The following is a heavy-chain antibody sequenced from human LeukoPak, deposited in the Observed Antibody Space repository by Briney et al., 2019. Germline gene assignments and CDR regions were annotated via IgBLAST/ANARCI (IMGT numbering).Heavy chain of an antibody. V-gene: IGHV3-33*08. CDR3: ARGPIAVAGTPSIYQH. CDR2: IWSDGSIK. D-gene: IGHD6-19*01. J-gene: IGHJ1*01. CDR1: GFTFSSYA. Sequence: PGRSLRLSCAASGFTFSSYAMHWVRQAPGKGLEWVAVIWSDGSIKYYADSVKGRFTISRDNSRNTLYLQMNSLRAEDTAVYYCARGPIAVAGTPSIYQHWGQGTLVTVSS.